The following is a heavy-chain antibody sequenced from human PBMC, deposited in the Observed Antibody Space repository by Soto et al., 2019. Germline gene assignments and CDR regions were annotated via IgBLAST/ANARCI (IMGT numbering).Heavy chain of an antibody. V-gene: IGHV3-7*03. Sequence: GGSLRLSCAASGFTFSSYWMSWVRQAPGKGLEWVANIKQDGSEKYYVDPVKGRFTISRDNSKNTLYLQMNSLRAEDTAVHYCAKDPWAAAVRDAFDIWGQGTMVTVSS. CDR1: GFTFSSYW. J-gene: IGHJ3*02. CDR2: IKQDGSEK. D-gene: IGHD6-13*01. CDR3: AKDPWAAAVRDAFDI.